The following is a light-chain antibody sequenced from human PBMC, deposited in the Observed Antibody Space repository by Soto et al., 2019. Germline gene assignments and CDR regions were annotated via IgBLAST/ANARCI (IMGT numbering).Light chain of an antibody. Sequence: QSALTQPASVSGSPGQSITISCTGTSSDVGGYNYVSWYQQHPGKAPKLMIYDVSNRPSGVSNRFSGSKSGNTASLPISGLQAEDEDDYYCSSYTSSSTLGVFGTGTKLTVL. CDR3: SSYTSSSTLGV. V-gene: IGLV2-14*01. J-gene: IGLJ1*01. CDR1: SSDVGGYNY. CDR2: DVS.